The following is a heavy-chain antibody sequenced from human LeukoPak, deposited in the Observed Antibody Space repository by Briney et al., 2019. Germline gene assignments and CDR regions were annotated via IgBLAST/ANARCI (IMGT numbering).Heavy chain of an antibody. CDR2: IGRDANTK. CDR1: GFTFTISG. D-gene: IGHD3-10*01. V-gene: IGHV3-30*02. CDR3: ATDRDRPTGGMWFGELSFDY. J-gene: IGHJ4*02. Sequence: PGRSLRLSCAASGFTFTISGMHWVRQAPGEGLEWVAFIGRDANTKYYAESVKGRFTISGDSSYNTAFLQMNSLRPQDTAIYYCATDRDRPTGGMWFGELSFDYWGQGTLVTVSS.